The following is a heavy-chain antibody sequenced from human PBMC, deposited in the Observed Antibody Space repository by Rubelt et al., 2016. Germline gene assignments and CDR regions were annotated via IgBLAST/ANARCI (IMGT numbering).Heavy chain of an antibody. D-gene: IGHD6-19*01. J-gene: IGHJ4*02. CDR1: GSISSYY. Sequence: GSISSYYWSWIRQPPGKGLEWIGYIYYSGSINYNPSLKSRVTISVDTSKNQFSLKLSSVTAADTAVYYCARDRGGGGWYDAFDYWGQGTLVTVSS. CDR3: ARDRGGGGWYDAFDY. V-gene: IGHV4-59*01. CDR2: IYYSGSI.